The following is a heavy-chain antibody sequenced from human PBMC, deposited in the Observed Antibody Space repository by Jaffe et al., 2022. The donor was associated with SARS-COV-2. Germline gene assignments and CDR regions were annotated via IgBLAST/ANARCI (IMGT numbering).Heavy chain of an antibody. CDR3: ARHNYDVLTGNPYDALDI. J-gene: IGHJ3*02. CDR2: FYYSGTT. Sequence: QLQLQESGPGLVKPSETLSLSCTVSGGSISSNSYYWGWIRQTPGKGLEWIGSFYYSGTTYYNPSLKSRVTISVDTSMNQFSVKLNSVTAADTAVYYCARHNYDVLTGNPYDALDIWGQGTMVTVSS. D-gene: IGHD3-9*01. CDR1: GGSISSNSYY. V-gene: IGHV4-39*01.